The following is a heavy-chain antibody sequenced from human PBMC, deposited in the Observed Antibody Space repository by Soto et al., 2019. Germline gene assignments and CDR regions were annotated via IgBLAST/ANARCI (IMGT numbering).Heavy chain of an antibody. CDR3: ARGASGNYYQDS. CDR1: GFTFSSYG. D-gene: IGHD3-10*01. CDR2: INSDGRST. J-gene: IGHJ4*02. V-gene: IGHV3-74*01. Sequence: PGGSLRLSCAASGFTFSSYGMHWVRQAPGKGLVWVSRINSDGRSTNYADSVKGRFTISRDNDKDTLYLQMNSLRGDDTAVYYCARGASGNYYQDSWSQGTLVTVSS.